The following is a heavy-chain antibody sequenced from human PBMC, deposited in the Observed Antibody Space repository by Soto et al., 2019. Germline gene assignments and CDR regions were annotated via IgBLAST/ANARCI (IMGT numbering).Heavy chain of an antibody. J-gene: IGHJ6*02. CDR1: GYTFTSYG. D-gene: IGHD3-3*01. CDR2: ISAYNGNT. CDR3: ARDGFRSTIYYYYGMDV. V-gene: IGHV1-18*04. Sequence: ASVKISCKASGYTFTSYGISWVRQAPGQGLEWMGWISAYNGNTNYAQKLQGRVTMTTDTSTSTAYMELRSLRSDDTAVYYCARDGFRSTIYYYYGMDVWGQGTTVTVSS.